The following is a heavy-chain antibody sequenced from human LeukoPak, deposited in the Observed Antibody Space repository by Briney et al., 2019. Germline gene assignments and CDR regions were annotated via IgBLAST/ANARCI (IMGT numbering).Heavy chain of an antibody. CDR2: IYYTGST. CDR3: AKTRGWEYYYDSTDAFDI. D-gene: IGHD3-22*01. J-gene: IGHJ3*02. Sequence: SETLSLTCAVSGDSISSDYWSWVRQPPGKGLEWIGFIYYTGSTNYNPSLKSRVTISVDTSKNQFSLKLSSVTAADTAVYYCAKTRGWEYYYDSTDAFDIWGQGTMVTVSS. V-gene: IGHV4-59*12. CDR1: GDSISSDY.